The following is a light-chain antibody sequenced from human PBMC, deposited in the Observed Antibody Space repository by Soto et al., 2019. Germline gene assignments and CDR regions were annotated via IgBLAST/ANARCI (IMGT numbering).Light chain of an antibody. CDR1: SSDVGGYKY. CDR3: SSYTTNITPVV. Sequence: QSALTQPRSVSGSPGQSVTISCTGTSSDVGGYKYVSWYQQHPGKVPNLIIYDVSERPSGVPDRFSGSKSGNTASLSISGLQAEDEADYYCSSYTTNITPVVFGGGTKLTVL. CDR2: DVS. V-gene: IGLV2-11*01. J-gene: IGLJ2*01.